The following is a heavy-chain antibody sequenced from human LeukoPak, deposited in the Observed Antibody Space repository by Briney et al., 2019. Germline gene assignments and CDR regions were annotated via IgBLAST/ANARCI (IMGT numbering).Heavy chain of an antibody. CDR2: IIPIFGTA. CDR1: GYTFVSYG. V-gene: IGHV1-69*13. J-gene: IGHJ4*02. CDR3: ARDNCSGGSCYSDY. Sequence: SVKVSCKASGYTFVSYGISWVRQAPGQGLEWMGGIIPIFGTANYAQKFQGRVTITADESTSTAYMELSSLRSEDTAVYYCARDNCSGGSCYSDYWGQGTLVTVSS. D-gene: IGHD2-15*01.